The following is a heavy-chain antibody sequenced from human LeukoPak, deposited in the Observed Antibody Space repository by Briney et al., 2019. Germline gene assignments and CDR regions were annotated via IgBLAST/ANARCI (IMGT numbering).Heavy chain of an antibody. CDR3: ARAGSYRLTSTL. CDR2: ISYSGST. Sequence: PSETLSLTCTVSGGSISPFYWIWIRQPPGKGLEWIGYISYSGSTSFNPSLKSRVTISVDTSTNQFSLALSSVTAADTAVYYCARAGSYRLTSTLWGQGTLVTVSS. D-gene: IGHD3-16*01. J-gene: IGHJ4*02. CDR1: GGSISPFY. V-gene: IGHV4-59*01.